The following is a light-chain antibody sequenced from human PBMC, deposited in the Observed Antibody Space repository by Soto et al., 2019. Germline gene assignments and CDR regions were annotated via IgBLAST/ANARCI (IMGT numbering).Light chain of an antibody. J-gene: IGKJ4*01. V-gene: IGKV1-5*03. Sequence: DIPMTQSPSTLSASVGDRVTITCRASQSISSWLAWYQQKPGKAPKLLIYKASSLESGVPSRFSGSGSGTEFTLTISSLQPDDFATYYCQQYKSYPLTFGGGTKVELK. CDR2: KAS. CDR1: QSISSW. CDR3: QQYKSYPLT.